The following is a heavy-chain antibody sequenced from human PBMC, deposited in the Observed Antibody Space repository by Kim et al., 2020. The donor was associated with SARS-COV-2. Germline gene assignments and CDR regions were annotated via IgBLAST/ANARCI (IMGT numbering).Heavy chain of an antibody. CDR2: GGT. Sequence: GGTFYAGAVKSRFTNSRDSSKNTVYLQVNSRRDEDTAVYYCARHDWIDPWGQGTLVTVSS. J-gene: IGHJ5*02. V-gene: IGHV3-66*04. CDR3: ARHDWIDP.